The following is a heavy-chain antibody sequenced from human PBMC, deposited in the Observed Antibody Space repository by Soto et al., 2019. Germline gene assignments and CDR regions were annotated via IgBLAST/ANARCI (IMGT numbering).Heavy chain of an antibody. V-gene: IGHV3-74*01. CDR1: GFTFSSYW. D-gene: IGHD2-2*01. CDR3: ARGPVVPAASGAWVWGEPPSSYGMDV. CDR2: INSDGSST. J-gene: IGHJ6*02. Sequence: GGSLRLSCAASGFTFSSYWMHWVRQAPGKGLVWVSRINSDGSSTSYADSVKGRFTISRDNAKNTLYLQMNSLRAEDKAVYYCARGPVVPAASGAWVWGEPPSSYGMDVWGQGTTVTVSS.